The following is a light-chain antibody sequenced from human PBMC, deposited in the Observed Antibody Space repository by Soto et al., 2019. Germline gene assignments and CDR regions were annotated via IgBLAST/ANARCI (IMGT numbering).Light chain of an antibody. V-gene: IGKV3-20*01. Sequence: EMGLTQSPGTLYLAPGDRATLYCRASQSCSSSYLAWYHQKPGPAHRLLIYGASSRVTSIPDRFSGSGSGTDFTLTISRLEPEDFAVYYCQQDGSSLTLAGRTNVESK. J-gene: IGKJ4*01. CDR2: GAS. CDR1: QSCSSSY. CDR3: QQDGSSLT.